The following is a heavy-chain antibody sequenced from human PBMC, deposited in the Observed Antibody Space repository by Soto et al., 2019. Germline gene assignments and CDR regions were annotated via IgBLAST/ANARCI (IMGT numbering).Heavy chain of an antibody. CDR2: ISYDGILK. CDR3: AKDFKVSGGHYGSLNYYYGMDV. CDR1: GFTFSAFG. Sequence: QVHLVESGGGVVQPGRSLRLSCAVSGFTFSAFGMHWVRQAPGKGLEWVAIISYDGILKYYADSVKGGFTISRDTSKGALYLQMNSLTPEDTAVYYCAKDFKVSGGHYGSLNYYYGMDVWGQGTTVTVSS. J-gene: IGHJ6*02. D-gene: IGHD3-10*01. V-gene: IGHV3-30*18.